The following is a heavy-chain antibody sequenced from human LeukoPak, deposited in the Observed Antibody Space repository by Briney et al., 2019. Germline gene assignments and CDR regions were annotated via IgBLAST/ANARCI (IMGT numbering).Heavy chain of an antibody. J-gene: IGHJ4*02. D-gene: IGHD5-18*01. CDR1: GFSFSTYA. CDR3: ARGLGYSYGYGIDY. Sequence: HAGGSLRLSCAASGFSFSTYAMSWVRQAPGKGLEWVSGVNGNGGSTSYADSVEGRFTISRDNSKNTLYLQMNSLRAEDTAVYSCARGLGYSYGYGIDYWGQGTLVIASS. V-gene: IGHV3-23*01. CDR2: VNGNGGST.